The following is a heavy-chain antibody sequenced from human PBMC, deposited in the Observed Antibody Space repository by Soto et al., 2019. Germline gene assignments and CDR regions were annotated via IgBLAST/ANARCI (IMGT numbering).Heavy chain of an antibody. CDR1: GFTFNNAW. CDR2: IKKETDGGKT. J-gene: IGHJ4*02. Sequence: EVQLVESGGGLVKPGGSLRLSCAGSGFTFNNAWMSWVRQAPGKGLGWVGRIKKETDGGKTDYAASVKGRFSISRDDSKNTVFQQMNSLRTEDTAVYYCTTIFLWSYYFDNWGPGTLVTVSS. CDR3: TTIFLWSYYFDN. D-gene: IGHD2-21*01. V-gene: IGHV3-15*01.